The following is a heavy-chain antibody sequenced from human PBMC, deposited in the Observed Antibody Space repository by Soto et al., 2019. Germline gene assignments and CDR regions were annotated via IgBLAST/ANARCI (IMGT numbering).Heavy chain of an antibody. V-gene: IGHV6-1*01. Sequence: PSQTLSLTCAISGDSVSNNNVVWNWIRQSPSRGLEWLGRTYYRSKWSYEYAESVKSRIIINPDTSKNQLSLQLNSVTPEDTAVYYCARDLEGDYAGGYYGMDVWGQGTTVTVSS. CDR2: TYYRSKWSY. CDR1: GDSVSNNNVV. J-gene: IGHJ6*02. CDR3: ARDLEGDYAGGYYGMDV. D-gene: IGHD4-17*01.